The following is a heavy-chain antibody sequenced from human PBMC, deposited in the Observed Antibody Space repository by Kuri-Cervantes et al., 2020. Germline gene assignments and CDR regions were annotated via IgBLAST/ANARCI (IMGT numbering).Heavy chain of an antibody. J-gene: IGHJ4*02. D-gene: IGHD6-19*01. CDR1: GYTFTSYD. V-gene: IGHV1-8*01. CDR2: MNPNSGNT. Sequence: ASVKVSCKASGYTFTSYDINWVRQATGQGLEWMGWMNPNSGNTGYAQKFQGRVTMTRNTSISTAYMELSSLRSEDTAVYYCARELLDTYYFDYWGQGTLVTVSS. CDR3: ARELLDTYYFDY.